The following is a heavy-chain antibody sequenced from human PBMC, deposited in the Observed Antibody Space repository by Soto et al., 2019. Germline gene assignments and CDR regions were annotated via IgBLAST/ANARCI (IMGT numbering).Heavy chain of an antibody. CDR2: INAGNGNT. CDR1: GYTFTSYA. V-gene: IGHV1-3*01. CDR3: ARAATGPSPPYYYYCMDV. D-gene: IGHD4-17*01. J-gene: IGHJ6*03. Sequence: QVQLVQSGAEVKKPGASVKVSCKASGYTFTSYAMHWVRQAPGQRLAWMGWINAGNGNTKYSQKFQGRVTITRDTSASTANRERSSLRSEDTAVYYGARAATGPSPPYYYYCMDVWGKGTTVTVSS.